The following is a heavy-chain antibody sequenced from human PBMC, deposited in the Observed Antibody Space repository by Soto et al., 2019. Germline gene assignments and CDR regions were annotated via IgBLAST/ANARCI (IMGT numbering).Heavy chain of an antibody. CDR3: ARDYGGDY. D-gene: IGHD4-17*01. CDR2: IYYSGST. J-gene: IGHJ4*02. CDR1: GVSVSSGSYY. Sequence: KASETLSLTCTVSGVSVSSGSYYWSWIRQPPGKGLEWLGKIYYSGSTDYNPSLKSRVTISIDTSKNQFSLKLSSVTAADTAVYYCARDYGGDYWGQGTLVTAPQ. V-gene: IGHV4-61*01.